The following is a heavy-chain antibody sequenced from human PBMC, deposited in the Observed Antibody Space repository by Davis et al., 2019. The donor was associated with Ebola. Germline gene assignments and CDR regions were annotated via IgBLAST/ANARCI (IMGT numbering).Heavy chain of an antibody. CDR1: GFTFRSYS. CDR3: ARDGPLGYDFWSGYYQY. CDR2: IGGRSDTI. Sequence: GESLKISCAASGFTFRSYSMNWVLQAPVKGLECVSHIGGRSDTIYYADSVKGRFTISRDNAKNSLYLQMNSLRAEDTAVYYCARDGPLGYDFWSGYYQYWGQGTLVTVSS. J-gene: IGHJ4*02. D-gene: IGHD3-3*01. V-gene: IGHV3-48*04.